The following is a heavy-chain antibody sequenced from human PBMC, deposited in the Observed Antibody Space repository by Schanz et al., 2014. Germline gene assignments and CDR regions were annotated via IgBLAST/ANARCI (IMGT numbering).Heavy chain of an antibody. V-gene: IGHV1-69*04. CDR3: ARDFSAYVGNYFDY. J-gene: IGHJ4*02. D-gene: IGHD5-12*01. CDR1: RYTFNTYG. Sequence: QGQLVQSGPEVKEPGASVKVSCEASRYTFNTYGLNWVRQAPGQGLEWMGRIIPILGIANYAQKFQGRVTITADRATSTAYMELSSLRSEDTAVYYCARDFSAYVGNYFDYWGQGTLVTVSS. CDR2: IIPILGIA.